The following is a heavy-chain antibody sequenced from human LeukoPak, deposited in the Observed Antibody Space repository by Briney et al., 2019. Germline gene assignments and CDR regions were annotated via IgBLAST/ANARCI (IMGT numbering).Heavy chain of an antibody. Sequence: GRCLTLSCAASGFTFSYYYMGCIRLAPGKGLEWVSFISSMGNTTYYADSMKGRSPVSRHTAKNSRCLQMNSLRAEDTAVYYCATGGRPGFDYWGQGNLVTVSS. V-gene: IGHV3-11*01. J-gene: IGHJ4*02. CDR1: GFTFSYYY. D-gene: IGHD3-16*01. CDR3: ATGGRPGFDY. CDR2: ISSMGNTT.